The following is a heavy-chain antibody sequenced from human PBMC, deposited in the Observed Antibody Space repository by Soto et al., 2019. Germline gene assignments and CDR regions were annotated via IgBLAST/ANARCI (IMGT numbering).Heavy chain of an antibody. CDR1: GGSISSTNW. Sequence: VQLRQSGPGLVKPSGTLSLTCAVSGGSISSTNWWSWVRQVPGKGLEWIGEIYHSGGASYNPSLKGRVSLTIDKPNNQFSQKLNSVTAADTAVYYCATLPPRIVAVLLPIPTWRRGTLVTVSS. D-gene: IGHD2-2*02. CDR2: IYHSGGA. V-gene: IGHV4-4*02. J-gene: IGHJ5*02. CDR3: ATLPPRIVAVLLPIPT.